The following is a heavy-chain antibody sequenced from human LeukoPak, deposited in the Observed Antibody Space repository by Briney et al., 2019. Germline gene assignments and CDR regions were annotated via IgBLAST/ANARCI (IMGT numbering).Heavy chain of an antibody. CDR3: AKLDADIVVVPAASDP. CDR1: GFTFSSYA. J-gene: IGHJ5*02. Sequence: GGSLRLSCAASGFTFSSYAMSWVRQAPGKGLEWVSAISGSGGSTYYADSVKGRYTISRDNSKNTLYLQMNSLRAEDTAVYYCAKLDADIVVVPAASDPWGQGTLVTVSS. D-gene: IGHD2-2*01. CDR2: ISGSGGST. V-gene: IGHV3-23*01.